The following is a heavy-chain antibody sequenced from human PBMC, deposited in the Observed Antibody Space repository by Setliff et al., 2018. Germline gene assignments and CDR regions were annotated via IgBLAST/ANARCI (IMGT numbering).Heavy chain of an antibody. V-gene: IGHV4-59*12. CDR1: DGSLSTYY. CDR3: ARAGVVVTATRLEY. J-gene: IGHJ4*02. D-gene: IGHD2-21*02. Sequence: SETLSLTCTVSDGSLSTYYWSWIRQPPGKGLEFIGYVYYSGTANYSPSLRSRLTISVDTSKNQFSLKLDSVTAADTAVYYCARAGVVVTATRLEYWGQGTPVTV. CDR2: VYYSGTA.